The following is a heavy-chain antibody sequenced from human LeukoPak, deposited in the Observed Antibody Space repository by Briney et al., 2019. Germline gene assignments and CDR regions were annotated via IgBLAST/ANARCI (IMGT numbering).Heavy chain of an antibody. V-gene: IGHV3-23*01. CDR3: AKESPHFDH. CDR1: GFTFSGYS. J-gene: IGHJ4*02. CDR2: ISGNSIST. Sequence: GGSLRLSCAASGFTFSGYSMSWVRQAPGKGLEWVSVISGNSISTYYADSAKGRFTISRDNSKNTLYLQMNSLRAEDTAVYYCAKESPHFDHWGQGTLVTVSS.